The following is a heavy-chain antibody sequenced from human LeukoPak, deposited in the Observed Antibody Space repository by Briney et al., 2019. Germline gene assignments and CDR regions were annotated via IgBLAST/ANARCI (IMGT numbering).Heavy chain of an antibody. J-gene: IGHJ4*02. CDR1: GFTFSSYA. D-gene: IGHD3-16*02. CDR3: ALDMITFGGVIVTHYFDY. Sequence: GSLRLSCAASGFTFSSYAMSWVRQAPGKGLEWIGSIYHSGSTYYNPSLKSRVTISVDTSKNQFSLKLSSVTAADTAVYYCALDMITFGGVIVTHYFDYWGQGTLVTVSS. CDR2: IYHSGST. V-gene: IGHV4-38-2*01.